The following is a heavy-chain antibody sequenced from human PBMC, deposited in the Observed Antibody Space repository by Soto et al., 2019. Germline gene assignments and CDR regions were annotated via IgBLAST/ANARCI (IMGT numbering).Heavy chain of an antibody. Sequence: PSETLSLTCTVSGGSISSGGYYWSWIRQHPGKGLEWIGYIYYSGSTYYNPSLKSRVTISVDTSKNQFSLKLSSVTAADTAVYYCARGLKMMGNNWFDPWGQGTLVTVSS. V-gene: IGHV4-31*03. CDR2: IYYSGST. D-gene: IGHD3-16*01. CDR1: GGSISSGGYY. CDR3: ARGLKMMGNNWFDP. J-gene: IGHJ5*02.